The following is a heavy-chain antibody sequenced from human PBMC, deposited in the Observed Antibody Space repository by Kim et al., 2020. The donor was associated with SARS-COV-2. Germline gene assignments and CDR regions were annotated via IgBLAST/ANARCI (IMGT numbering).Heavy chain of an antibody. J-gene: IGHJ4*02. Sequence: GGSTYYAESVKGRFTISRDNSKNTLYLQMNSLRAEDTAVYYCAKDFRYFDYWGQGTLVTVSS. CDR3: AKDFRYFDY. V-gene: IGHV3-23*01. CDR2: GGST.